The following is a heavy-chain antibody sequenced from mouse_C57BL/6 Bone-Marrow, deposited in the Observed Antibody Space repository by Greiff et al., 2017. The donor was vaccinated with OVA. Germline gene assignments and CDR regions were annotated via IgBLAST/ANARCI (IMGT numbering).Heavy chain of an antibody. CDR1: EYEFPSHD. V-gene: IGHV5-2*01. CDR2: INSDGGST. Sequence: EVKVVESGGGLVQPGESLKLSCESNEYEFPSHDMSWVRKTPEKRLELVAAINSDGGSTYYPATMERRFIISRDNTKKTLYLQMSSLRSEDTALYYCAIYYYGSSVYYYAMDYWGQGTSVTVSS. CDR3: AIYYYGSSVYYYAMDY. J-gene: IGHJ4*01. D-gene: IGHD1-1*01.